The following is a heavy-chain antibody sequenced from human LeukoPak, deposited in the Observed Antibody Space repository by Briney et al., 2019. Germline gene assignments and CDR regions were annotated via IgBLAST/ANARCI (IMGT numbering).Heavy chain of an antibody. CDR2: INPNSGGT. CDR3: ERGVAAAGGRWFDP. D-gene: IGHD6-13*01. V-gene: IGHV1-2*02. CDR1: GYTFTDYF. J-gene: IGHJ5*02. Sequence: DSVKVSCKASGYTFTDYFLHWVRQAPAQGLEWMGWINPNSGGTNYAQQFQGRVTMTRDTSISTAYMELSNLRSDDTAVYYCERGVAAAGGRWFDPWGQGTLVTVSS.